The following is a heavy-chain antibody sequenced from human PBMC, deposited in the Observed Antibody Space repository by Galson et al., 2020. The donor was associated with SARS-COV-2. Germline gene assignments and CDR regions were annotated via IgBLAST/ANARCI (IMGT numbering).Heavy chain of an antibody. D-gene: IGHD1-1*01. CDR3: ARVGDMATTPDRYDWSGLDV. V-gene: IGHV3-21*01. Sequence: GGSLRLSCAASGFTFMSYSMNWVRQAPGKGMEWVSSISSGSSYIFYADPVQGRFTISRDNAKNSLFLQMNSLRTEDTAVYYCARVGDMATTPDRYDWSGLDVWGQGTTLTVSS. J-gene: IGHJ6*02. CDR1: GFTFMSYS. CDR2: ISSGSSYI.